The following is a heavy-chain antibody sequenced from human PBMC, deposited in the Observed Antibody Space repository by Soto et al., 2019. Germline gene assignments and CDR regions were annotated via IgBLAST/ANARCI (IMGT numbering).Heavy chain of an antibody. J-gene: IGHJ5*02. CDR3: AREGAAAAKMFDL. V-gene: IGHV1-46*01. Sequence: SVKVSCKASGFTFTSSAMQWVRQARGQRLEWMGSINPDGTWTDNAQEFRGRLSVTRDTSTETIYMDLTSLTSEDTAVYYCAREGAAAAKMFDLWGQGTLVTVSS. CDR1: GFTFTSSA. CDR2: INPDGTWT. D-gene: IGHD6-25*01.